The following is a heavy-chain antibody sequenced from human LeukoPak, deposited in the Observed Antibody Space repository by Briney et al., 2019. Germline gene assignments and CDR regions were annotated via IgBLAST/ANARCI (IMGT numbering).Heavy chain of an antibody. Sequence: PSETLSLTCTVSGGSISSSSYYWGWILQPPGKGLEWIASTYYSGSTYYNPSLKSRVPITVDPSKNQCSLKLSSVTAQRTAACYCARDQIVVIAAFDYWGQGTLVTVSS. D-gene: IGHD2-2*01. V-gene: IGHV4-39*02. CDR3: ARDQIVVIAAFDY. J-gene: IGHJ4*01. CDR1: GGSISSSSYY. CDR2: TYYSGST.